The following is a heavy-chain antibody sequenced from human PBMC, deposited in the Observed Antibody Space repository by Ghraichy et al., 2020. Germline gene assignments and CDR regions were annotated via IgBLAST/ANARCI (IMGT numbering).Heavy chain of an antibody. CDR1: GFTFSTYG. CDR3: ARDFRSSSYFFDQ. D-gene: IGHD6-6*01. CDR2: IWYDGSNK. J-gene: IGHJ4*02. Sequence: GGSLRLPCAASGFTFSTYGIHWVRQPPGKGLEWVALIWYDGSNKYYADSVKGRFIISRDNIKNTLYLQMNSLRPEDTAVYYCARDFRSSSYFFDQWGQGTPVTVSS. V-gene: IGHV3-33*01.